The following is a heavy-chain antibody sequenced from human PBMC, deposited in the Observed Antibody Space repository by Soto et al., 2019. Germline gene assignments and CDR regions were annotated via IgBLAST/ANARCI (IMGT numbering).Heavy chain of an antibody. CDR2: IYHSGNT. CDR3: ARVVTMVRGVHWFDP. V-gene: IGHV4-30-2*01. J-gene: IGHJ5*02. D-gene: IGHD3-10*01. Sequence: TLSLTCALSAGSISRGGYCWSWIRQPPGKGLEWSWYIYHSGNTNYNPYLKSRVTISVHTSKNQFYLKLSSVTAADTAVYYCARVVTMVRGVHWFDPWGQGTLVTVSS. CDR1: AGSISRGGYC.